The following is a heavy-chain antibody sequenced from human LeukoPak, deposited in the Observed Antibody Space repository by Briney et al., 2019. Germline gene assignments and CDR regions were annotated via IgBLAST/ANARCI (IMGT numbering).Heavy chain of an antibody. V-gene: IGHV3-30-3*01. Sequence: GGSLRLSCAASGFTFSSYAMHWVRQAPGKGLEWVAVISYDGSNKYYADSVKGRFTISRDNSKNTLYLQMNSLRAEDTAVYYCARGPYYYYYGMDVWGQGTTVTVSS. CDR1: GFTFSSYA. J-gene: IGHJ6*02. CDR2: ISYDGSNK. CDR3: ARGPYYYYYGMDV.